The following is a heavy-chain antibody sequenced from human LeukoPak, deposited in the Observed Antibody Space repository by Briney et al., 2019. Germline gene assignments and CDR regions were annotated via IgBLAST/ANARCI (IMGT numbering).Heavy chain of an antibody. CDR2: IIPIFGSA. Sequence: SVKVSCKASGGTFSSYAISWVRQAPGQGLEWMGGIIPIFGSANYAQKFQGRVTITADESTSTAYMELSSLRSEDTAVYYCARGDGYRALVVDWGQGTLVTVSS. D-gene: IGHD5-24*01. V-gene: IGHV1-69*01. CDR3: ARGDGYRALVVD. CDR1: GGTFSSYA. J-gene: IGHJ4*02.